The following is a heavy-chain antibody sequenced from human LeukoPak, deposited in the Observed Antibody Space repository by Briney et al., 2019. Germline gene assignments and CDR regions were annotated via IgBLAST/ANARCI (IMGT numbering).Heavy chain of an antibody. D-gene: IGHD3-10*01. CDR3: ARWRITMVRGGQYYYYYGMDV. J-gene: IGHJ6*02. CDR1: GGSFSGYY. Sequence: SETLSLTCAVYGGSFSGYYWSWIRQPPGKGLERIGEINHSGSTNYNPSLKSRVTILVDTSKNQFSLKLSSVTAADTAVYYCARWRITMVRGGQYYYYYGMDVWGQGTTVTVSS. CDR2: INHSGST. V-gene: IGHV4-34*01.